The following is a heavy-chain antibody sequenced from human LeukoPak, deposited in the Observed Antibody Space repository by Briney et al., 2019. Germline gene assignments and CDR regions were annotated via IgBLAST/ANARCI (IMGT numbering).Heavy chain of an antibody. V-gene: IGHV4-34*01. Sequence: SETLSLTCAVYGGSFSGYYWSWIRQPPGKGREWIGEINHSGSTNYNPSLKSRVTISVDTSKNQFSLKLSSVTAADTAVYYCARVGSRNDFWSGYSPRYYYYYMDVWGKGTTVTVSS. CDR3: ARVGSRNDFWSGYSPRYYYYYMDV. J-gene: IGHJ6*03. CDR2: INHSGST. D-gene: IGHD3-3*01. CDR1: GGSFSGYY.